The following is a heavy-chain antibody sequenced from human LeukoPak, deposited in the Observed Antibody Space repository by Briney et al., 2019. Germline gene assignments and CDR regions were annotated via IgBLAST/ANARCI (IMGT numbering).Heavy chain of an antibody. D-gene: IGHD5-18*01. V-gene: IGHV3-7*01. CDR1: GFTFRSYW. Sequence: GGSLRLSCAASGFTFRSYWMSWVRQAPGKGLEWVANMKQDGSEKYYVDSVKGRFTISRDNAKNSLYLQMNSLRAEDTAVYYCASSYSYGLPFDYWGQGTLVTVSS. CDR2: MKQDGSEK. J-gene: IGHJ4*02. CDR3: ASSYSYGLPFDY.